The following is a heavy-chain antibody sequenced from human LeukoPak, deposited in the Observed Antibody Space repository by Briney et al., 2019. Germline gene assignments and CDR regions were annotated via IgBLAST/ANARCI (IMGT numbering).Heavy chain of an antibody. Sequence: GGSLRLSCAASGFTFMTYSMNWVRQAPGKGLEWVSSISGSSNDIHYADSVKGRFTISRDNTKNSLYLHMNSLRAEDTAVYYCARGTLFDPWGQGTLVTVSS. D-gene: IGHD1-14*01. CDR1: GFTFMTYS. J-gene: IGHJ5*02. V-gene: IGHV3-21*01. CDR2: ISGSSNDI. CDR3: ARGTLFDP.